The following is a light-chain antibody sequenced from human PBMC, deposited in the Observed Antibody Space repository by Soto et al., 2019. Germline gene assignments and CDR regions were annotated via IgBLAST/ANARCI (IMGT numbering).Light chain of an antibody. CDR1: SSDIGGYNY. J-gene: IGLJ2*01. CDR3: SSYAGSNMGV. CDR2: EVN. Sequence: QSAMTQPPSASGSPGRSVAISCTGTSSDIGGYNYVSWYQIHPGKAPKLMIYEVNKRPSGVPDRFSGSKSGNTASLIVSGLQAEDEADYYCSSYAGSNMGVFGGGTKLTVL. V-gene: IGLV2-8*01.